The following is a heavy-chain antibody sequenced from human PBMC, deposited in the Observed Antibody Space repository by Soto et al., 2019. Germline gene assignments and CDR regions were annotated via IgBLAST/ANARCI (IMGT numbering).Heavy chain of an antibody. CDR1: GVTFSSYA. D-gene: IGHD3-9*01. CDR2: ISGSGGST. CDR3: ANALGFDWLLLVDY. J-gene: IGHJ4*02. V-gene: IGHV3-23*01. Sequence: PGGSLRLSCAASGVTFSSYAMSWVRQAPGKGLEWVSAISGSGGSTYYADSVKGRFTISRDNSKNTLYLQMNSLRAEDTAVYYCANALGFDWLLLVDYWGQGTLVTVSS.